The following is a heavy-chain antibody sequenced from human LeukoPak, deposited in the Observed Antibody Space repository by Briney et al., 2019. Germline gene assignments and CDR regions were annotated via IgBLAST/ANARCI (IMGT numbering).Heavy chain of an antibody. J-gene: IGHJ3*02. CDR1: GFTFSYYS. Sequence: RSGGSLRLSCAASGFTFSYYSMNWVRQAPGKGLEWVSTISSSGSSIFYAASVKGRFTISRDNAKNSLYLQMNSLRAEDTAVYYCARDPGVVTQGGIAFDIWGQGTMVTVSS. CDR2: ISSSGSSI. D-gene: IGHD4-23*01. V-gene: IGHV3-21*01. CDR3: ARDPGVVTQGGIAFDI.